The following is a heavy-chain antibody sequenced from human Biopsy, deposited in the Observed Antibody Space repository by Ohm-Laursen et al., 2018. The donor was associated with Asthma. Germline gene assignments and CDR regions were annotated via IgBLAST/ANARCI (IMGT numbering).Heavy chain of an antibody. D-gene: IGHD6-19*01. CDR1: GGCFTHYF. CDR2: INYRGDT. V-gene: IGHV4-34*01. J-gene: IGHJ1*01. CDR3: VRGEEVAGTYFKD. Sequence: SETLSLTCAISGGCFTHYFWMWIRQPQGKGLEWIGEINYRGDTNYNPSLGSRVSISVDTSTYHFSLRLNSVTAADTAVYYCVRGEEVAGTYFKDWDQGTLVTVSS.